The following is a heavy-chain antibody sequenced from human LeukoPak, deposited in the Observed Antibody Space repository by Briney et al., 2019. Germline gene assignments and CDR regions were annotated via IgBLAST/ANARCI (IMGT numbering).Heavy chain of an antibody. CDR3: ARGGGVRGFFDWFLD. J-gene: IGHJ1*01. CDR1: GFTFTGSS. D-gene: IGHD3-9*01. CDR2: ISTSTSLK. Sequence: GGSLRLSCEASGFTFTGSSMNWVRQAPGKGLEWVSSISTSTSLKYYADSVKGRFIISRDNAKNSLYLEMNSLRAEDTAVYCCARGGGVRGFFDWFLDWGQGIPVTVSS. V-gene: IGHV3-21*01.